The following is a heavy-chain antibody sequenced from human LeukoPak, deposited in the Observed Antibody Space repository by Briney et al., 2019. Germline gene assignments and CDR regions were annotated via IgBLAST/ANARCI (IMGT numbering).Heavy chain of an antibody. J-gene: IGHJ4*02. CDR3: AREELNCGGDCFQH. CDR1: RFTFSSFE. Sequence: PGGSLRLSCAASRFTFSSFEMNWVRQAPGRGLEWVSYISESGSGIYYAESVRGRFTVSRDNAQNSLYLQMNSLRVEDTAVYYCAREELNCGGDCFQHWGQGTLVTVSS. V-gene: IGHV3-48*03. CDR2: ISESGSGI. D-gene: IGHD2-21*02.